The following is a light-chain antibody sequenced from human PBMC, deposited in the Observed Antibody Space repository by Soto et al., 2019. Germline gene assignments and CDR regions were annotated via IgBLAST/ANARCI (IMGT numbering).Light chain of an antibody. CDR1: SSNIGSNY. J-gene: IGLJ3*02. CDR2: RNY. Sequence: QSVLTQPPSASGTPGQRVTISCSGSSSNIGSNYVYWYQQLPGTAPKLLIYRNYQRPSGVPDRFSGSKSGTSASLAISGLRSEDEADYYCAAWDDSLNGRWVFGGGTKLTVL. V-gene: IGLV1-47*01. CDR3: AAWDDSLNGRWV.